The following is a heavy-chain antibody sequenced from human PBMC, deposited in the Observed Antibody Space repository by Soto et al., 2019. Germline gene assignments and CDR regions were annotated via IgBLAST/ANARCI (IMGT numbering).Heavy chain of an antibody. V-gene: IGHV4-4*02. CDR1: GGSISSSNW. CDR2: IYHSGST. J-gene: IGHJ6*02. Sequence: QVQLQESGPGLVKPSGTLSLTCAVSGGSISSSNWWSWVRQPPGKGLEWMGEIYHSGSTNYNPSLKSRVTISVDKSKNQFSLKLSSVTAADTAVYYCARDGDCSGGSCYSYYYGMDVWGQGTTVTVSS. CDR3: ARDGDCSGGSCYSYYYGMDV. D-gene: IGHD2-15*01.